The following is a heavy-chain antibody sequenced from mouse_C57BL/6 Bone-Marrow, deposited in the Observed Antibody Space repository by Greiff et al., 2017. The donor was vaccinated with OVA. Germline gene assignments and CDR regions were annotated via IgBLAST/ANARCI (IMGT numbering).Heavy chain of an antibody. CDR1: GYTFTSYG. Sequence: VKLQQSGAELARPGASVKLSCKASGYTFTSYGISWVKQRTGQGLEWIGEIYPRSGNTYYNEKFKGKATLTADKSSSTAYMELRSLTSEDSAVYFCAREDLYYYGSSYEAYWGQGTLVTVSA. CDR2: IYPRSGNT. J-gene: IGHJ3*01. V-gene: IGHV1-81*01. CDR3: AREDLYYYGSSYEAY. D-gene: IGHD1-1*01.